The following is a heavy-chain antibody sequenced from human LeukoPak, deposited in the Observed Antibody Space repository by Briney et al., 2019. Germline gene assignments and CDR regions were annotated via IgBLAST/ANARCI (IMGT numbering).Heavy chain of an antibody. D-gene: IGHD2-15*01. J-gene: IGHJ4*02. CDR3: ARAASIPYDY. Sequence: ASVKVSCKASGYTFTGYYMHWVRQATGQGLEWMGWMNPNSGNTAYAQKFQGRLIMTRDTSTGTAYMELSSLRSEDTAVYYCARAASIPYDYWGQGTLVTVSS. CDR2: MNPNSGNT. V-gene: IGHV1-8*02. CDR1: GYTFTGYY.